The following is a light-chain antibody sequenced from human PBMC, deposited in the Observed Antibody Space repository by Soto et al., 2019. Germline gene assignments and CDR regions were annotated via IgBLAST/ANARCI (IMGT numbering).Light chain of an antibody. J-gene: IGKJ5*01. CDR2: VAS. V-gene: IGKV1D-16*01. CDR1: QGINSW. Sequence: DIQMTQSPSSLSASVGDRVTITCRASQGINSWLAWYQQNPEKAPKSLIYVASSLQSGVTSRFSGSRSGTDFTLNISSLQPEDSATYYCQQYKSYPVTFCQWTRLEIK. CDR3: QQYKSYPVT.